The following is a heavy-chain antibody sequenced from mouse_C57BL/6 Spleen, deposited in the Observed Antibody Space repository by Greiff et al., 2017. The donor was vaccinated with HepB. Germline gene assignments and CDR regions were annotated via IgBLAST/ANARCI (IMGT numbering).Heavy chain of an antibody. J-gene: IGHJ2*01. V-gene: IGHV1-59*01. D-gene: IGHD2-1*01. CDR1: GYTFTSYW. Sequence: QVQLQQPGAELVRPGTSVKLSCKASGYTFTSYWMHWVKQRPGQGLEWIGVIDPSDSYTNYNQKFKGKATLTVDTSSSTAYMQLSSLTSEDSAVYYCARSSLYYGNSLYYFDYWGQGTTLTVSS. CDR2: IDPSDSYT. CDR3: ARSSLYYGNSLYYFDY.